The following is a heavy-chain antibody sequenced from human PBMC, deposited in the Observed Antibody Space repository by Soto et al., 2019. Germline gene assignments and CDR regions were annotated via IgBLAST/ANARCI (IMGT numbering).Heavy chain of an antibody. D-gene: IGHD4-17*01. CDR2: MNPNSGNT. J-gene: IGHJ4*02. Sequence: QVQLVQSGAEVKKSGASVKVSCKASGYTFTSHDINWVRQATGQGLEWMGWMNPNSGNTGYAQKFKGRVSTTRNTSRTTAYMVLSSLRSEDTAVYCCGRWDYGDYPRFDYGGQGTLVTVSS. CDR3: GRWDYGDYPRFDY. CDR1: GYTFTSHD. V-gene: IGHV1-8*01.